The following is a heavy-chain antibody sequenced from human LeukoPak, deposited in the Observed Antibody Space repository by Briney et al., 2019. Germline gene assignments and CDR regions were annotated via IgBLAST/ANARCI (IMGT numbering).Heavy chain of an antibody. CDR2: ISGSGGST. D-gene: IGHD3-22*01. CDR1: GFTFSSYA. Sequence: GGSLRLSCAASGFTFSSYAMSWVRQAPGKGLEWVSAISGSGGSTYYADSVKGRFTISRDNSKNTLYLQMNSLRAEDTAVYYCAIEPGVGSSGHPPGAFDIWGQGTMVTVSS. J-gene: IGHJ3*02. CDR3: AIEPGVGSSGHPPGAFDI. V-gene: IGHV3-23*01.